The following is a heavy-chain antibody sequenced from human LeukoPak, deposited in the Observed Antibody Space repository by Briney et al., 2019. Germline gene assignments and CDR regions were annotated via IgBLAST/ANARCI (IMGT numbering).Heavy chain of an antibody. CDR1: GFIFSSYS. CDR3: ARDSDHSSGSYWAFDI. D-gene: IGHD1-26*01. V-gene: IGHV3-21*04. CDR2: ISRSSNYI. J-gene: IGHJ3*02. Sequence: GGSLRLSCAASGFIFSSYSMNWVRQAPGKGLEWVSSISRSSNYIYYADSVKGRFTISRDNAKNSLYLQMNSLRAEDTAVYYCARDSDHSSGSYWAFDIWGQGTMVTVSS.